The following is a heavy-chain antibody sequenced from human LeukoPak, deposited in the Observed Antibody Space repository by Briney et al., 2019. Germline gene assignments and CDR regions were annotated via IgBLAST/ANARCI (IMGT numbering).Heavy chain of an antibody. CDR3: ARAHCAHYTWNLGGLGF. J-gene: IGHJ4*02. CDR2: ISAYNGST. D-gene: IGHD1-1*01. CDR1: GSTFTSYD. V-gene: IGHV1-18*01. Sequence: ASVKVSCKTSGSTFTSYDINWVRQAPGQGLERMGWISAYNGSTTYAQNFQDRVTVTTDASTDTGYMELRSLRSDDTAIYSCARAHCAHYTWNLGGLGFWGQGTLVTVSS.